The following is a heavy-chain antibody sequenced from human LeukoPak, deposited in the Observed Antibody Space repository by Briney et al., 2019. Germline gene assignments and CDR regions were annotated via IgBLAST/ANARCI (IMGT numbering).Heavy chain of an antibody. D-gene: IGHD6-19*01. V-gene: IGHV4-30-4*08. CDR2: IYYSGST. Sequence: PSETLSLTCTVSGGPISSGDYYWSWIRQPPGKGLEWIGYIYYSGSTYYNPSLKSRVTISVDTSKNQFSLKLSSVTAADTAVYYCARLGSGWYSDYWGQGTLVTVSS. CDR3: ARLGSGWYSDY. CDR1: GGPISSGDYY. J-gene: IGHJ4*02.